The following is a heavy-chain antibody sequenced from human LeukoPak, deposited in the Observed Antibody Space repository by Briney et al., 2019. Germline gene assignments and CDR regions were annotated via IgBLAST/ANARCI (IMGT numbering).Heavy chain of an antibody. CDR3: AKATSVTTLFDY. Sequence: QPGGSLRLSCAASGFTFDDYGMSWVRQAPGKGLEWVSAISGSGSGGSTYYADSVKGRFTISRDDSKNTLYLQMSSLRVEDTAVYYCAKATSVTTLFDYWGQGTLVTVSS. V-gene: IGHV3-23*01. CDR2: ISGSGSGGST. J-gene: IGHJ4*02. D-gene: IGHD4-17*01. CDR1: GFTFDDYG.